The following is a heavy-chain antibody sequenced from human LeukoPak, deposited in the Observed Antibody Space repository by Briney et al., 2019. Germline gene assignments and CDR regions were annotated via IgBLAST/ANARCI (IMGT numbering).Heavy chain of an antibody. D-gene: IGHD6-19*01. V-gene: IGHV6-1*01. CDR2: TYYRSKWYD. Sequence: PSQTLSLTCAISGDSVSSKNGTWNWIRQSPSRGLEWLGRTYYRSKWYDEYADSVKGRVTISPDTSKNQFSLHVYSVTPEDTAVYYCARDLGTSGWYTFDFWGQGTLVTVSS. CDR1: GDSVSSKNGT. CDR3: ARDLGTSGWYTFDF. J-gene: IGHJ5*01.